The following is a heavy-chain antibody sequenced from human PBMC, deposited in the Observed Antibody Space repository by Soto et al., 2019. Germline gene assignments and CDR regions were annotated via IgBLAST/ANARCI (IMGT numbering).Heavy chain of an antibody. D-gene: IGHD3-3*02. CDR1: GDSVSNNSAA. CDR2: TYYRSKWFN. J-gene: IGHJ5*02. V-gene: IGHV6-1*01. CDR3: AREGRLAASIFHNWFDP. Sequence: SQTLSLTCAISGDSVSNNSAAWNWIRQSPSRGLEWLGRTYYRSKWFNNYALSVKGRITINPDTSKNQFSLQLNSVTPEDTAVYYCAREGRLAASIFHNWFDPWGQGNLV.